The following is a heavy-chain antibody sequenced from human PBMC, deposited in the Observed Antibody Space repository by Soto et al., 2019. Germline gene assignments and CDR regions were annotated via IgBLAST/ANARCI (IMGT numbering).Heavy chain of an antibody. D-gene: IGHD2-2*01. V-gene: IGHV1-2*04. J-gene: IGHJ6*02. CDR2: INPNSGGT. CDR3: ARGPEEIVVIPPANYGMHV. Sequence: ASVKVSCKASGYTFTGYYMHWVRQAPGQGLEWMGWINPNSGGTNYAQKFQGWVTMTRDTSISTAYMELSRLRSDDTAVYYCARGPEEIVVIPPANYGMHVRGQGTTVSVSS. CDR1: GYTFTGYY.